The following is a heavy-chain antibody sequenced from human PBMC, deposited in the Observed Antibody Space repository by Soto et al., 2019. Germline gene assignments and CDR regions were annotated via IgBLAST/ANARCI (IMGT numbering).Heavy chain of an antibody. CDR2: VNPIVGMS. Sequence: QVQLVQSGAEVKKPGSSVKVSCTASGGTFNGYTINWVRQAPGRGLEWVGRVNPIVGMSNSALKFQGRVTITADKSTSTAFMYLTSLKSEDTAVYYCATSYGSGSTHFDSWGQGTLVTVS. D-gene: IGHD3-10*01. J-gene: IGHJ4*02. V-gene: IGHV1-69*02. CDR3: ATSYGSGSTHFDS. CDR1: GGTFNGYT.